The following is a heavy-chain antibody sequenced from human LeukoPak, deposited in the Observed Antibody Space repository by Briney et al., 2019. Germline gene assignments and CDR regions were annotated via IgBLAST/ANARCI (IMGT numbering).Heavy chain of an antibody. CDR1: GFTFSSYA. J-gene: IGHJ4*02. D-gene: IGHD3-10*01. V-gene: IGHV3-23*01. Sequence: GGSLRLSCAASGFTFSSYAMSWVRQAPGKGLEWVSAISGSGGSTYYADPVKGRFTISRDNSKNTLYLQMNSLRAEDTAVYYCAKDYYGSGSSLDYWGQGTLVTVSS. CDR3: AKDYYGSGSSLDY. CDR2: ISGSGGST.